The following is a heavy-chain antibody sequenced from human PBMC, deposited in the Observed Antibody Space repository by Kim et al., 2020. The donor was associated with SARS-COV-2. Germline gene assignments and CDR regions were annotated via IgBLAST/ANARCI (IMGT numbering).Heavy chain of an antibody. CDR3: ARGGRQLRFLEWFGSMDV. D-gene: IGHD3-3*01. CDR1: GYTFTSYG. V-gene: IGHV1-18*01. J-gene: IGHJ6*02. Sequence: ASVKVSCKASGYTFTSYGISWVRQAPGQGLEWMGWISAYNGNTNYAQKLQGRVTMTTDTSTSTAYMELRSLRSDDTAVYYCARGGRQLRFLEWFGSMDVWGQGTTVTVSS. CDR2: ISAYNGNT.